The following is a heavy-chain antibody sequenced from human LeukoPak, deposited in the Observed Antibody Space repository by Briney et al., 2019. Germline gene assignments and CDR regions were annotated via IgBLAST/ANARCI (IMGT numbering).Heavy chain of an antibody. Sequence: ASVKVSCKASGYTFTGYYFHWVRQAPGQGLEWMGWINPNSGGTNYAQKFQGRVTMTRDTSINTAYMELSRLRFEDTAVYYCASYSGSYNYWGQGTLVSVA. CDR2: INPNSGGT. CDR1: GYTFTGYY. V-gene: IGHV1-2*02. CDR3: ASYSGSYNY. J-gene: IGHJ4*02. D-gene: IGHD1-26*01.